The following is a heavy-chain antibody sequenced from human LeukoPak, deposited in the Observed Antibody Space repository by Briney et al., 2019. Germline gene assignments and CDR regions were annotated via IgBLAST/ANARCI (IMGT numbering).Heavy chain of an antibody. CDR3: ARVDWFKLDS. D-gene: IGHD3-9*01. V-gene: IGHV3-11*06. J-gene: IGHJ4*02. CDR2: ISSGSTYT. Sequence: KAGGSLRLSCEVSGFTFSDHYMSWIRQAPGKRLEWVSYISSGSTYTNYADSVEGRFTISRDNAKNSLYLQMNSLIAEDTAVYYCARVDWFKLDSWGQGTLVTVSS. CDR1: GFTFSDHY.